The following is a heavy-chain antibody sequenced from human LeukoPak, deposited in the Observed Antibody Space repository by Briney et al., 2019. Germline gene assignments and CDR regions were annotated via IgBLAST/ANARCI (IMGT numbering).Heavy chain of an antibody. CDR3: AKAAPDTTYFDS. CDR1: GFTFSNYA. J-gene: IGHJ4*02. D-gene: IGHD2/OR15-2a*01. CDR2: ISINGGTI. V-gene: IGHV3-23*01. Sequence: GGSLRLSCAASGFTFSNYAMSWVRQAPGKGLEWVSAISINGGTIYYADSVKGRFTTSRDNSKNTLYLQVNSLRAVDTAVYFFAKAAPDTTYFDSWGQGTLVTVSS.